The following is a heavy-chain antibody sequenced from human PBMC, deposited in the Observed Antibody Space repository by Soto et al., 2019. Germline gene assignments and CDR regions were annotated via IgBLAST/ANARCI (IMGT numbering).Heavy chain of an antibody. CDR3: ARDYYDSSGYYSPGNY. V-gene: IGHV4-31*03. CDR1: GGSISSGGYY. J-gene: IGHJ4*02. D-gene: IGHD3-22*01. Sequence: PSETLSLTCTVSGGSISSGGYYWSWIRQHPGKGLEWIGYIYYSGSTYYNPSLKSRVTISVDTSKNQFSLKLSSVTAADTAVYYCARDYYDSSGYYSPGNYWGQGTLVTVSS. CDR2: IYYSGST.